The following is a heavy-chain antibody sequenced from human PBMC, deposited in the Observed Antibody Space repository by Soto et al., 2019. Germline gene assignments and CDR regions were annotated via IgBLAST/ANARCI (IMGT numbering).Heavy chain of an antibody. CDR1: GFTFTSYG. V-gene: IGHV3-33*01. J-gene: IGHJ6*02. Sequence: GGSLRLSCAASGFTFTSYGMHWVRQAPGKGLEWVAVIWDDGSNKYYTDSAKGRFTISRDNSKNTLNLQMNSLRAEDTAVYYCARALITSLYYYGMDVWGQGTTVTVSS. D-gene: IGHD3-3*01. CDR3: ARALITSLYYYGMDV. CDR2: IWDDGSNK.